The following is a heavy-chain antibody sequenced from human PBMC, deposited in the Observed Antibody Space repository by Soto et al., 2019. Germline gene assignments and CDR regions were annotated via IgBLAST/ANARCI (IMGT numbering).Heavy chain of an antibody. CDR1: GFSFDDYA. CDR3: ARVAGALLPFDY. CDR2: LASSGDNT. D-gene: IGHD7-27*01. Sequence: GGSLRLSCAASGFSFDDYAMTWVRQAPGKGLECVSALASSGDNTYYADSVKGRFAISRDISKNMVFLQMNSLRAEDTAIYYCARVAGALLPFDYWGQGILVTVYS. J-gene: IGHJ4*02. V-gene: IGHV3-23*01.